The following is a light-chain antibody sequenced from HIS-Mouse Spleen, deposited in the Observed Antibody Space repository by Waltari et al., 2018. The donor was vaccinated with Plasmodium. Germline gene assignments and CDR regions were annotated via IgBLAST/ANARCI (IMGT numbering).Light chain of an antibody. CDR3: QAWDSSTAGV. CDR2: QDS. CDR1: KLGDKY. V-gene: IGLV3-1*01. Sequence: SYELTQPPSVSVSPGQTASITCPGDKLGDKYACWYQQKPGQPPVLVIYQDSKRPSGIPERFSGSNSGNTATLTISGTQAMDEADYYCQAWDSSTAGVFGGGTKLTVL. J-gene: IGLJ2*01.